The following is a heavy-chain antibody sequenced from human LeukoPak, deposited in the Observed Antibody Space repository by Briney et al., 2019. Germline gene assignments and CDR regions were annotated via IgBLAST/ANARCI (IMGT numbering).Heavy chain of an antibody. D-gene: IGHD3-9*01. CDR2: IDSGGRT. V-gene: IGHV3-23*01. CDR1: GFTFSIYS. Sequence: GGSLRLSCVASGFTFSIYSMSWVRQAPGQGLEWVSNIDSGGRTYFGDSVKGRFTISRDDSKNTLYLQMSSLRGEDTAVYYCAKTVVGAGWNYSDYWGQGTLVTVSS. CDR3: AKTVVGAGWNYSDY. J-gene: IGHJ4*02.